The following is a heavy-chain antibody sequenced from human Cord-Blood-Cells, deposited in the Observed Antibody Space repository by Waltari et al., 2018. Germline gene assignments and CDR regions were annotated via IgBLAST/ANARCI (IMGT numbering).Heavy chain of an antibody. CDR3: ARDGGYSSSWFDI. Sequence: QVQLVESGGGVVQPGRSLRLSCAASGFPFGCFGMPWVRQAPGKGLEWVAVIWYDGSNKYYADSVKGRFTISRDNSKNTLYLQMNSLRAEDTAVYYCARDGGYSSSWFDIWGQGTMVTVSS. CDR2: IWYDGSNK. J-gene: IGHJ3*02. D-gene: IGHD6-13*01. CDR1: GFPFGCFG. V-gene: IGHV3-33*01.